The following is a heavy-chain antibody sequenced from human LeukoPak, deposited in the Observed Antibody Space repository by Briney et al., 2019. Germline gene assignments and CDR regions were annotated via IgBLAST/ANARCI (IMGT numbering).Heavy chain of an antibody. Sequence: GASVKVSCKASGYTFTSYGISWVRQAPGQGLEWMGWISAYNGNTNYAQKLQGRVTMTTDTSTSTAYMELRSLRSDDTAVYYCARDIAVAGLGDYGMDVWAKGPRSPSP. J-gene: IGHJ6*02. CDR2: ISAYNGNT. CDR1: GYTFTSYG. D-gene: IGHD6-19*01. CDR3: ARDIAVAGLGDYGMDV. V-gene: IGHV1-18*01.